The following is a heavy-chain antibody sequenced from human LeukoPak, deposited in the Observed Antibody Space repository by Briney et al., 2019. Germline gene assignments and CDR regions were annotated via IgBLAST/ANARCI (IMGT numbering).Heavy chain of an antibody. CDR2: INHSGST. D-gene: IGHD3-9*01. J-gene: IGHJ6*02. V-gene: IGHV4-34*01. Sequence: SETLSLTCAVYGGSFSGYYWSWIRQPPGKGLEWIGEINHSGSTNYNPSLKSRVTISVDTSKNQFSLKLSSVTAADTAVYYCARDPPYYDILTGYYTPYGMDVWGQGTTVTVSS. CDR3: ARDPPYYDILTGYYTPYGMDV. CDR1: GGSFSGYY.